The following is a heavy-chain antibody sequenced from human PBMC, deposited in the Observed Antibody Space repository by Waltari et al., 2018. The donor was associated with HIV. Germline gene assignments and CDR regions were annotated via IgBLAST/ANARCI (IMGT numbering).Heavy chain of an antibody. CDR3: ARLEIDNSGYYYDDH. Sequence: QLQLQESGPGLVKPSETLSLTCTVSGGSISSSSYYWGWIRQPPGKGLEWIRNIYYSGSTYYSPSLKSRVTMSVDTSKNQFSLKLSSVTAADTAVYYCARLEIDNSGYYYDDHWGQGTLVTVSS. J-gene: IGHJ4*02. CDR1: GGSISSSSYY. V-gene: IGHV4-39*01. CDR2: IYYSGST. D-gene: IGHD3-22*01.